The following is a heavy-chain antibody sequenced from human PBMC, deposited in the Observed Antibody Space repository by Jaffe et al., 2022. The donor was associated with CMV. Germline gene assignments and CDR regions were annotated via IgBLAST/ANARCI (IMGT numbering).Heavy chain of an antibody. CDR3: ARIWWEWESTGGWFDP. J-gene: IGHJ5*02. D-gene: IGHD1-26*01. V-gene: IGHV4-39*01. Sequence: QLQLQESGPGLVKPSETLSLTCTVSGGSISSSSYYWGWIRQPPGKGLEWIGSIYYSGSTYYNPSLKSRVTISVDTSKNQFSLKLSSVTAADTAVYYCARIWWEWESTGGWFDPWGQGTLVTVSS. CDR1: GGSISSSSYY. CDR2: IYYSGST.